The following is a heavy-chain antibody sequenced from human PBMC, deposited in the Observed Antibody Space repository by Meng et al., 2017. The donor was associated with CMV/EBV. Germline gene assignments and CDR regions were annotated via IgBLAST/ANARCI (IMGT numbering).Heavy chain of an antibody. Sequence: QLHSQRHGSISTLLTLHHTLVCPSRSSCWDDYCCCGARRPPGKGLDWIGYTVVSGGTDFVLSLMSQVTISVDTSKNQFTLKLSSVTAADTAVYYCARGFTGVLLWFGESLGWFDPWGQGTLVTVSS. CDR1: RSSCWDDYC. V-gene: IGHV4-30-4*08. CDR3: ARGFTGVLLWFGESLGWFDP. D-gene: IGHD3-10*01. CDR2: TVVSGGT. J-gene: IGHJ5*02.